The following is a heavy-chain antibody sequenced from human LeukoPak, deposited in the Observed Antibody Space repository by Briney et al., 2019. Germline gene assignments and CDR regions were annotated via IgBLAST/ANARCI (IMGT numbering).Heavy chain of an antibody. D-gene: IGHD3-10*01. Sequence: GASVKVSCKASGYTFTSYGISWVRQAPGQGLEWMGGIIPFFGTANYAQKLQDRVTVTADESTSTAFMELSSLRSDDTAVYYCTRDGGNYGSGSFFGLYYYYGMDVWGQGTTVTVSS. CDR1: GYTFTSYG. CDR2: IIPFFGTA. CDR3: TRDGGNYGSGSFFGLYYYYGMDV. V-gene: IGHV1-69*13. J-gene: IGHJ6*02.